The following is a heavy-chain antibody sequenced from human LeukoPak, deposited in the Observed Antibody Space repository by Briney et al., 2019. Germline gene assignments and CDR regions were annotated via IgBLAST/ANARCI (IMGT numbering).Heavy chain of an antibody. J-gene: IGHJ4*02. CDR3: ATSDDSSGPD. V-gene: IGHV3-30*02. Sequence: PGGSLRLSCAASGFTFSSYGMHWVRQAPGKGLEWVAFIRYDGGNKYYADSVKGRFTTSRDNSKNTLYLQMNSLRAEDTAVYYCATSDDSSGPDWGQGAMLTDCS. D-gene: IGHD3-22*01. CDR2: IRYDGGNK. CDR1: GFTFSSYG.